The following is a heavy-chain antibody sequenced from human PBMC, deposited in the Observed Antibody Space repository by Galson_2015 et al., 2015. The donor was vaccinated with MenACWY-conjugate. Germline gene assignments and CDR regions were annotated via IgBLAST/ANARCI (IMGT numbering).Heavy chain of an antibody. CDR2: INPGGSST. J-gene: IGHJ4*02. Sequence: SLRLSCAASGFVFNTYWMHWVRQAPGKGLVWVSRINPGGSSTTYADSVKDRFTISRDNAKNTLYLQMNSLRPEDTAVFYCAKSRGSSFCCDSWGQGTPVTGPS. V-gene: IGHV3-74*01. CDR3: AKSRGSSFCCDS. CDR1: GFVFNTYW. D-gene: IGHD2-15*01.